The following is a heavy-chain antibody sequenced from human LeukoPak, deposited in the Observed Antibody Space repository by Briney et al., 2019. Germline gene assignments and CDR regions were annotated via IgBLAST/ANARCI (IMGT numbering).Heavy chain of an antibody. Sequence: SETLSLTCTVSGGSISSYYSSWIRQPPGKGLEWIGYIYYSGSTNYNPSLKSRVTLSVDTSKSQFSLKLSSVTAADTAVYYCARVGYSGYGYYFDNWGQGTLVTVSS. V-gene: IGHV4-59*01. CDR1: GGSISSYY. CDR2: IYYSGST. D-gene: IGHD5-12*01. CDR3: ARVGYSGYGYYFDN. J-gene: IGHJ4*02.